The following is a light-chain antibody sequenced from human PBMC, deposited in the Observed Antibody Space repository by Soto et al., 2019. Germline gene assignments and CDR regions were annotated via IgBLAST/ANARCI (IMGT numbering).Light chain of an antibody. CDR3: SSYTSRSTPLV. CDR1: SSDVGGYNY. Sequence: QSVLTQPASVSGSPGQSITISCTGTSSDVGGYNYVSWYQQHPGKAPKLMIYDVSNRPSGVSNRFSGSKSGNTASLTISGLQAEDEADYYCSSYTSRSTPLVFGTGTKLTVL. J-gene: IGLJ1*01. CDR2: DVS. V-gene: IGLV2-14*01.